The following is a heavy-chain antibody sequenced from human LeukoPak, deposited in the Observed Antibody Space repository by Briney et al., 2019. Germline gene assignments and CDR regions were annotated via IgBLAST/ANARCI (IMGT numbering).Heavy chain of an antibody. CDR3: ARDIARRYFDY. D-gene: IGHD1-26*01. CDR1: GFTFSDYA. CDR2: IWYSGSNK. V-gene: IGHV3-33*08. J-gene: IGHJ4*02. Sequence: GGSLRLSCAASGFTFSDYAVHWVRQAPGKGLERVAVIWYSGSNKYYADSVNGRFTISRDNAKNTLYLQMNSLRAEDTAVYYCARDIARRYFDYWGQGTLVTVSS.